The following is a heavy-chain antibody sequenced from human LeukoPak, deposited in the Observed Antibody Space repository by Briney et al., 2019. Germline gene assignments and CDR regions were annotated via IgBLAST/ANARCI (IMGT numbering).Heavy chain of an antibody. Sequence: GGALRPSCAASGFTFSSYGMSWVRQAPGRGVEWASHISGSGDNTYYADSVKGRFTISRDNSKSTLYLQMNSLRADDTAVYFCARGEHYGDFFDYWGQGTLVTVSS. V-gene: IGHV3-23*01. J-gene: IGHJ4*02. CDR1: GFTFSSYG. CDR2: ISGSGDNT. D-gene: IGHD4-17*01. CDR3: ARGEHYGDFFDY.